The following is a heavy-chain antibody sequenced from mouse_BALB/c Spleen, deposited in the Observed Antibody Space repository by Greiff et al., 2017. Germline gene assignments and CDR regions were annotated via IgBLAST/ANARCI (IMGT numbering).Heavy chain of an antibody. CDR2: ISYSGST. CDR1: GYSITSDYA. CDR3: ARRGYRYDVAWFAY. Sequence: EVKLMESGPGLVKPSQSLSLTCTVTGYSITSDYAWNWIRQFPGNKLEWMGYISYSGSTSYNPSLKSRISITRDTSKNQFFLQLNSVTTEDTATYYCARRGYRYDVAWFAYWGQGTLVTVSA. D-gene: IGHD2-14*01. V-gene: IGHV3-2*02. J-gene: IGHJ3*01.